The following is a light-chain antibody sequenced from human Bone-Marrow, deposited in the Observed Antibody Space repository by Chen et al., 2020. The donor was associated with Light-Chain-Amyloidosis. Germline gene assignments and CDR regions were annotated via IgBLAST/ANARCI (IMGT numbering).Light chain of an antibody. CDR3: QQSYQFIYT. J-gene: IGKJ2*01. CDR1: QNINSY. Sequence: DIQMTQSPSSLSASVGDRVTITCRSSQNINSYLNWYHQKPGQPPNLLIYTASNLQSGVPSRFSGSRSGTEFTLTINSLQPEDFATYYCQQSYQFIYTFGQGTQLDIK. CDR2: TAS. V-gene: IGKV1-39*01.